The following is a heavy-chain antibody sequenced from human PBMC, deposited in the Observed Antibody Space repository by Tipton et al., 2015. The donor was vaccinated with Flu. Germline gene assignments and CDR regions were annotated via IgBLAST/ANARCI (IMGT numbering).Heavy chain of an antibody. V-gene: IGHV4-61*02. J-gene: IGHJ4*02. CDR1: GGSISSSSFY. CDR3: ACRGSCYH. CDR2: IYTSGST. Sequence: TLSLTCTISGGSISSSSFYWGWIRQPAGKGLEWIGRIYTSGSTNYNPSLKSRVTISLDTSKNQFSLKLSSETAADTAVYYCACRGSCYHWGQGTLVTVSS. D-gene: IGHD1-26*01.